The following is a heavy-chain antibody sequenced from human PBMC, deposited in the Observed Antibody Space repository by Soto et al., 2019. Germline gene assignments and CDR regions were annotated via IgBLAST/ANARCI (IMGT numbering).Heavy chain of an antibody. V-gene: IGHV1-18*01. CDR1: GYTFTSYG. D-gene: IGHD2-15*01. CDR2: ISAYNGNT. Sequence: ASVKVSCKASGYTFTSYGISWVRQAPGQGLEWMGWISAYNGNTNYAQKLQGRVTMTTDTSTSTAYMELRSLRSDDTAVYYCARVDGYCSGGSCYADYYYGMDVWGQGTTVTVSS. J-gene: IGHJ6*02. CDR3: ARVDGYCSGGSCYADYYYGMDV.